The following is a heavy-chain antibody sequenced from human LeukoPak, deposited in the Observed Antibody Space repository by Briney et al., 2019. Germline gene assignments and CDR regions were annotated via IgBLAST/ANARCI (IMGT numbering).Heavy chain of an antibody. CDR3: ARVGRSVVVPAATGAYFDY. CDR2: INANSGGT. D-gene: IGHD2-2*01. Sequence: ASVKVSCKASGYTFTDYYIHWVRQAPGQGLEWMGWINANSGGTNYAQRFQGRVTVTRDTSISTAYMELSRLRSDDTAVYYCARVGRSVVVPAATGAYFDYWGQGTLVTVSS. CDR1: GYTFTDYY. V-gene: IGHV1-2*02. J-gene: IGHJ4*02.